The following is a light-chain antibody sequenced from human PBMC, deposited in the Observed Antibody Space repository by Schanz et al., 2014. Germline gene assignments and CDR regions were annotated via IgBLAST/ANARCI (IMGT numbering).Light chain of an antibody. V-gene: IGKV3-20*01. CDR1: QSFSADY. Sequence: EIVLTQSPGTLSLSPGERATLSCRASQSFSADYLAWYQHKPGRTPRLLVYGPSSRATGVPERFNVSGSGTDFTLTISRLEAEDFAVYYCQQYSSSFTFGPGTKVDIK. J-gene: IGKJ3*01. CDR3: QQYSSSFT. CDR2: GPS.